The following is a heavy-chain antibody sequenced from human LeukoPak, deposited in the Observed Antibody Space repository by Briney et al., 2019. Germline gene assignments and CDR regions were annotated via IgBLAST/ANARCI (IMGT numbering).Heavy chain of an antibody. CDR2: IYTTGST. J-gene: IGHJ3*02. CDR1: GVSISNYY. D-gene: IGHD6-19*01. V-gene: IGHV4-59*10. Sequence: TASVTLSLTCTVYGVSISNYYWSWLRQPAGKGLEWIRHIYTTGSTNYNPSLKSRVTMSVDTSKNQFSLKLSSVTAADTAVYYCARGMGSGWYEDAFDIWGQGTMVTVSS. CDR3: ARGMGSGWYEDAFDI.